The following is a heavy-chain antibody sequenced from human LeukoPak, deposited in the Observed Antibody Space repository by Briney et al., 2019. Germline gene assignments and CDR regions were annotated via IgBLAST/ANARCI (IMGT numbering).Heavy chain of an antibody. D-gene: IGHD6-13*01. CDR1: GYTFTDDY. CDR3: ARTRGYSSSWYPFDY. J-gene: IGHJ4*02. CDR2: INPNSGGT. V-gene: IGHV1-2*02. Sequence: WASVRVSCKASGYTFTDDYIHWVRQAPGQGLEWMGWINPNSGGTNYAQKFQGRVTMTRDTSISTAYMELSRLRSDDTAVYYCARTRGYSSSWYPFDYWGQGTLVTVSS.